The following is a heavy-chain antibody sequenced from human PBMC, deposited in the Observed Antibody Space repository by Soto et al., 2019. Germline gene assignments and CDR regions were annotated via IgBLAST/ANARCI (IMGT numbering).Heavy chain of an antibody. CDR2: IWYDGSNK. CDR3: ARSVRSSSWYNFDY. V-gene: IGHV3-33*01. CDR1: GFTFSSYG. D-gene: IGHD6-13*01. Sequence: GGSLRLSCAASGFTFSSYGMHWVRQAPGKGLEWVAVIWYDGSNKYYADSVKGRFTISRDNSKNTLYLQMNSLRAEDTAVYYCARSVRSSSWYNFDYWGRGTLVTVSS. J-gene: IGHJ4*02.